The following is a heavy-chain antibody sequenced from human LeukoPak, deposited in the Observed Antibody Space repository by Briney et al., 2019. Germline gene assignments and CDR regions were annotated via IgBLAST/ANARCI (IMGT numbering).Heavy chain of an antibody. Sequence: PGGSLRLSCAASGFTFSSYGMSWVRQAPGKGLEWVSAISGSGGSTYYADSVKGRFTISRDNSKNTLYLQMNSLRAEDTAVYYCARLLYYYDSSGQGPENYWGQGTLVTVSS. CDR2: ISGSGGST. J-gene: IGHJ4*02. V-gene: IGHV3-23*01. D-gene: IGHD3-22*01. CDR1: GFTFSSYG. CDR3: ARLLYYYDSSGQGPENY.